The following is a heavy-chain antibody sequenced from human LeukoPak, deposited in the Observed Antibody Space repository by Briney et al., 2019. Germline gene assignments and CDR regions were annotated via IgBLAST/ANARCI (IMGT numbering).Heavy chain of an antibody. CDR1: RGSISSYY. CDR3: AREMCRATAGDITIFGRFERHPYYFDY. CDR2: IYTSGST. D-gene: IGHD3-3*01. V-gene: IGHV4-4*07. J-gene: IGHJ4*02. Sequence: SETLSLTCTVSRGSISSYYWSWIRQTARKGLEWIGRIYTSGSTNYNPSLKSRVTMSVDTSKNQFSLKMSSVTAAETAVYYCAREMCRATAGDITIFGRFERHPYYFDYSGQGTLVTVSS.